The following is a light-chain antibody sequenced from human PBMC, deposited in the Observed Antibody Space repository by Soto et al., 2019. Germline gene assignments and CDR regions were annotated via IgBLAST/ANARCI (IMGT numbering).Light chain of an antibody. Sequence: DIPMTQSPSSLSASVGERVTITCRASQGITTWLVWFQQKPEKAPKSLIYDASSLQSGVPSRFSGRGSGTDFTPTTSSLQPEDFGTCYCQQYASYSLTFGGGTKVEIK. V-gene: IGKV1D-16*01. CDR2: DAS. CDR1: QGITTW. CDR3: QQYASYSLT. J-gene: IGKJ4*01.